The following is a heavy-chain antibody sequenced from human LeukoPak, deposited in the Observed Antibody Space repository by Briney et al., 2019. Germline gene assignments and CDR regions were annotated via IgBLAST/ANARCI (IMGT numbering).Heavy chain of an antibody. D-gene: IGHD5-18*01. CDR1: RGSISGGGYY. V-gene: IGHV4-31*03. CDR3: ARSGDVDTAMVDNWFDP. Sequence: SQTLSLTCTVSRGSISGGGYYWSWFRQHPGKGLEWIGHIYYSGSTYYNPSLKSRVTISVDTSKNQFSPKLSSVTAADTAVYYCARSGDVDTAMVDNWFDPWGQGTLVTVSS. CDR2: IYYSGST. J-gene: IGHJ5*02.